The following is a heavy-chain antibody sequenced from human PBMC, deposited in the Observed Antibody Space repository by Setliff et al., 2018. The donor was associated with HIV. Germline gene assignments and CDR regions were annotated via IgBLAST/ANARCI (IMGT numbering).Heavy chain of an antibody. CDR1: GYSSTTYW. CDR3: ARHRPGYCTITTCHADYAFDI. Sequence: LGESLTLSCQGSGYSSTTYWIAWVRQMPGKGLEWMGLIYPGDSDTRFSPSFQGKVTFSADKSISTAYLQWSSLKASDTAIYYCARHRPGYCTITTCHADYAFDIWGHGTVVTVSS. D-gene: IGHD2-2*01. J-gene: IGHJ3*02. V-gene: IGHV5-51*01. CDR2: IYPGDSDT.